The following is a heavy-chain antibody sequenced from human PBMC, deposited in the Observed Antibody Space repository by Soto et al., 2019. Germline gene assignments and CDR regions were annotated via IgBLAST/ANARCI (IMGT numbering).Heavy chain of an antibody. CDR3: ARERYPVISDGMDV. V-gene: IGHV1-2*02. CDR2: INPQTGGT. Sequence: ASVKVSCKASGYTFTGYYIHWVREAPGQGLEWIGWINPQTGGTSYAQKFQGRVTLSRDTSINTAYLELSRLTFDDAAVYFCARERYPVISDGMDVWGQGTTVTVSS. D-gene: IGHD2-21*01. CDR1: GYTFTGYY. J-gene: IGHJ6*02.